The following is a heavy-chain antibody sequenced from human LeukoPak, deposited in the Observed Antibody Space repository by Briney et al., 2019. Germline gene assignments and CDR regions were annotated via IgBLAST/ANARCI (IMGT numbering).Heavy chain of an antibody. CDR3: ASLGYRGFDY. CDR1: VFSISSAYY. CDR2: IYHTGRT. V-gene: IGHV4-38-2*02. Sequence: SETLSLTCTVSVFSISSAYYWGWIRQPPGKGLEWIGSIYHTGRTYYTPSLKSRVTISVDTSKNQFSLKLSSVTAADTAVYYCASLGYRGFDYWGQGTLVTVSS. J-gene: IGHJ4*02. D-gene: IGHD5-24*01.